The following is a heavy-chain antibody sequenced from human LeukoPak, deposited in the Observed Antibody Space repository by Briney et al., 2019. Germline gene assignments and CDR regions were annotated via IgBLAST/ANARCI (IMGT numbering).Heavy chain of an antibody. J-gene: IGHJ4*02. CDR1: GGSISSYY. D-gene: IGHD6-6*01. Sequence: PSETLTLTRTVSGGSISSYYWSWIRQPPGKGLEWIGYIYYSGSTNYNPSLKSRVTISVDTSKNQFSMKLSSVTAADTAVYYCARGVESSSLLGLGYWGQGALVVVFS. CDR3: ARGVESSSLLGLGY. CDR2: IYYSGST. V-gene: IGHV4-59*01.